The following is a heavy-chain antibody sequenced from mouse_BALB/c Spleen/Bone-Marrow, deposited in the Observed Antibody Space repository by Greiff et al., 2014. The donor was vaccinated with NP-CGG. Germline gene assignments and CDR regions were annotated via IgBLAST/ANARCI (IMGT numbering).Heavy chain of an antibody. V-gene: IGHV4-1*02. D-gene: IGHD1-1*01. Sequence: EVQLVESGGGLVQPGGSLKLSCAASGFDFSRYWMSWVRQAPGKGLEWIGEINPESRTINYSPSLKDKFIISRDNAKNTLYLRLNTVRSEDTSFYCNARVNYYGYLNYWGQGTTLTVSS. CDR1: GFDFSRYW. CDR2: INPESRTI. J-gene: IGHJ2*01. CDR3: ARVNYYGYLNY.